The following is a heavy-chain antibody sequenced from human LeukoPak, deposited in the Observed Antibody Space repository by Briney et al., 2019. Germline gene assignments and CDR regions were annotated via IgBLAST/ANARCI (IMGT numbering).Heavy chain of an antibody. J-gene: IGHJ3*02. D-gene: IGHD1-7*01. CDR1: GCSFTSYW. V-gene: IGHV5-51*01. Sequence: GESLKISCKGSGCSFTSYWIGWVRQMPGKGLEWMGIIYPADSDTRYSPSFEGQVTISADKSNSTAYLQWSSLKASDTAVYYCASRTATMGTAFDIWGQGTIVTVSS. CDR2: IYPADSDT. CDR3: ASRTATMGTAFDI.